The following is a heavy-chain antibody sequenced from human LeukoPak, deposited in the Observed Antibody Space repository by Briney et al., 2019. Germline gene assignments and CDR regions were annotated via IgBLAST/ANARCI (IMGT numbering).Heavy chain of an antibody. CDR2: ISDDGSKT. Sequence: GGSLRLSCAASRFTFSSYHMHWVRQAPGKGLEWLAVISDDGSKTHHTDSVRGRFTISRDNSENTLFLQMNSLRGEDTAVYYCARDKGTIWNSQNDPFDIWGQGTMVTVSS. V-gene: IGHV3-30*10. CDR3: ARDKGTIWNSQNDPFDI. D-gene: IGHD1-7*01. J-gene: IGHJ3*02. CDR1: RFTFSSYH.